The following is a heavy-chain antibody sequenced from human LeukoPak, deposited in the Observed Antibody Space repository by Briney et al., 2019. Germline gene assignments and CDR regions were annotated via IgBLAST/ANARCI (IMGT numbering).Heavy chain of an antibody. CDR1: DFSLSTPGMG. Sequence: SGPTLVKPTQTLTLTCTFSDFSLSTPGMGVCWIRQPAGKALEWLAFIYYNDDKRYSPSLRSRLTITRDTSKNQVVLAMTNMDPVDTATYYCAHLVVTMAWRSYFDYWGQGALVTVSS. V-gene: IGHV2-5*01. D-gene: IGHD3-10*01. J-gene: IGHJ4*02. CDR2: IYYNDDK. CDR3: AHLVVTMAWRSYFDY.